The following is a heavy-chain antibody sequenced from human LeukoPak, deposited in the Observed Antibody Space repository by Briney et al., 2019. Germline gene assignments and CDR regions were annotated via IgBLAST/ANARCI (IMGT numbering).Heavy chain of an antibody. CDR3: ARYVGGGNSGGFDY. CDR2: IWYDGSNK. J-gene: IGHJ4*02. Sequence: GGSLRLSCAASGFTFNSYAMSWVRQAPGKGLEWVALIWYDGSNKYYADSVKGRFTISRDNSKNTLCLQMNSLRAEDTAVYYCARYVGGGNSGGFDYWGQGTLVIVSS. CDR1: GFTFNSYA. D-gene: IGHD4-23*01. V-gene: IGHV3-33*08.